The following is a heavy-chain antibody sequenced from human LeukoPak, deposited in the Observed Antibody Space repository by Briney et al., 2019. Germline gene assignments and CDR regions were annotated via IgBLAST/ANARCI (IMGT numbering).Heavy chain of an antibody. D-gene: IGHD2-15*01. J-gene: IGHJ4*02. V-gene: IGHV3-21*01. CDR3: ARDSGGLEVFDY. CDR1: GFTFSSYS. CDR2: ISSSRRYI. Sequence: GGSLRLSCAASGFTFSSYSMSWVRQAPGKGLEWVSSISSSRRYIYYADSVKGRFTISRDNAKNSLYLQMNSLSAEDTAVYYCARDSGGLEVFDYWGQGTLVTVSS.